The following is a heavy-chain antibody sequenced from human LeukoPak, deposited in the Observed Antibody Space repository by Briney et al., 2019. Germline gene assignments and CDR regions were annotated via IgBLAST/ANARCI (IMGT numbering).Heavy chain of an antibody. CDR1: GFTFSSYW. V-gene: IGHV3-74*01. CDR3: ARDRGYCIDC. D-gene: IGHD2-15*01. CDR2: INGDGSRT. Sequence: GGSLRLSCAASGFTFSSYWMHWVRQAPGKGLVWVSHINGDGSRTSYADSVKGRFTISRDNAKNTLYLQMNGLRAEDTAMYYCARDRGYCIDCWGQGTLVTVSS. J-gene: IGHJ4*02.